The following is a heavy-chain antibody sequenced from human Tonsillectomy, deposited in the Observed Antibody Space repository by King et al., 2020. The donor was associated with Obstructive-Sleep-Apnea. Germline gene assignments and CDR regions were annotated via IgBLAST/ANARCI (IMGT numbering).Heavy chain of an antibody. CDR2: ISGSGTFK. J-gene: IGHJ3*01. V-gene: IGHV3-21*01. Sequence: VQLVESGGGLVKPGGSLRLSCAASGFTFSSYSMNCVRQAPGKGLEWVLSISGSGTFKFYSDSLKGRFTISRDNAENSLYLQMNSLRDEDTAVYFCAREGSRFRDALDFWGQGTLVTVSS. D-gene: IGHD3-3*01. CDR3: AREGSRFRDALDF. CDR1: GFTFSSYS.